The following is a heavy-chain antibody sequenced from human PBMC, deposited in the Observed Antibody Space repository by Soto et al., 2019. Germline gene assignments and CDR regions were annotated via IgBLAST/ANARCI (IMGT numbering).Heavy chain of an antibody. Sequence: GGSLRLSCTASGFTFGDYAMSWFRRAPGKGLEWVGFIRSKAYGGTTEYAASVKGRFTISRDDSKSIAYLQMNSLKTEDTAVYYCTRDRVAAAVSVNYYMDVWGKGTTVTVSS. CDR3: TRDRVAAAVSVNYYMDV. CDR2: IRSKAYGGTT. V-gene: IGHV3-49*03. J-gene: IGHJ6*03. CDR1: GFTFGDYA. D-gene: IGHD6-13*01.